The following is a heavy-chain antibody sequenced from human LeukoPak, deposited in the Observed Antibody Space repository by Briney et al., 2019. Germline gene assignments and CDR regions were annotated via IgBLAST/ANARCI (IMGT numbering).Heavy chain of an antibody. J-gene: IGHJ4*02. CDR2: VNHSGRT. CDR3: AIRFGRVEAGGTPFDS. CDR1: GGSFSGYY. D-gene: IGHD6-13*01. Sequence: KPSETLSLTCAVYGGSFSGYYWSWIRQPPGKGLEWIGEVNHSGRTNYNPSLKSRVSISVDRSKKQFSLKLTSVTAADTALYYCAIRFGRVEAGGTPFDSWGQGTLVTVSS. V-gene: IGHV4-34*01.